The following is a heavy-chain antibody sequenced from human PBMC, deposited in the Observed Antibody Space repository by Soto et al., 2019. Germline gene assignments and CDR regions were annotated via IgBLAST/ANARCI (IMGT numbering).Heavy chain of an antibody. Sequence: NPSEPLSLTCTVSGASITGSSYWSWIRQPAGKGLEWIGRFSLSGTTNYNPSLRGRVTMSADVSKNQFSLRLTSVTAADTALYYCARGMTPLGAPAWYYFDSWGQGTLVTVYS. D-gene: IGHD2-15*01. V-gene: IGHV4-4*07. CDR1: GASITGSSY. J-gene: IGHJ4*02. CDR2: FSLSGTT. CDR3: ARGMTPLGAPAWYYFDS.